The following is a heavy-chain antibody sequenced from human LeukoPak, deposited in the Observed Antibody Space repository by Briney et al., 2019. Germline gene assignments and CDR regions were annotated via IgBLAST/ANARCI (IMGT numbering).Heavy chain of an antibody. V-gene: IGHV3-48*01. CDR2: ISSSSSTI. D-gene: IGHD2-15*01. CDR3: ARGPPGGYYYYMDV. CDR1: RFTFSSYS. Sequence: PGGSLRLSCAASRFTFSSYSMNGVRQAPGKGLEWVSYISSSSSTIYYADSVKGRFTISRDNAKNSLYLQMNSLRAEDTAVYYCARGPPGGYYYYMDVWGKGTTVTVSS. J-gene: IGHJ6*03.